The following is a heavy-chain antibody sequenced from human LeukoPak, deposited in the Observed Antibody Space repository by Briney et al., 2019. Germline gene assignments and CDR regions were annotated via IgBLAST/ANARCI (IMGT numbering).Heavy chain of an antibody. D-gene: IGHD3-3*01. CDR2: INWNGGST. CDR3: AKVDGYDFFFGY. CDR1: GFSFDEYG. J-gene: IGHJ4*02. Sequence: GGSLRLSCAASGFSFDEYGMSWVRQAPGKGLEWVSGINWNGGSTGYADSVKGRFTISRDNAKNSLYLQMNSLRAEDTAVYYCAKVDGYDFFFGYWGQGTLVTVSS. V-gene: IGHV3-20*04.